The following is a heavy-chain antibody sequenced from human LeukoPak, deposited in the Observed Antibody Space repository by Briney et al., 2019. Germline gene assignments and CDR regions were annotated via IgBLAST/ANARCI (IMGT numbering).Heavy chain of an antibody. D-gene: IGHD3-16*02. J-gene: IGHJ4*02. CDR2: IYYSGSS. Sequence: PSETLSLTCTVSGGSISSGGYYWSWIRQHPGEGLEWIMYIYYSGSSYYNPSVTSRVTISVATSNTQFSLKLSSVTAADTAVYYCARGSPYDYIWGSYRPHFFDYWGQGTLVTVSS. CDR1: GGSISSGGYY. CDR3: ARGSPYDYIWGSYRPHFFDY. V-gene: IGHV4-31*03.